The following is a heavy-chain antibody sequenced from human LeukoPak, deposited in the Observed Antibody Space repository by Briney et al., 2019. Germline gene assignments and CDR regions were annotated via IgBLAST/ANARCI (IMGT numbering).Heavy chain of an antibody. Sequence: GASVKVSCKASGYTFTNYGFSWVRQAPGQGLEWMGRISTYNGNTNYAQKVQGRVTLTTETSTSTAYMELRSLRSDDTAVYYCARGQIYWYFDLWGRGTLVTVSS. J-gene: IGHJ2*01. CDR1: GYTFTNYG. V-gene: IGHV1-18*01. CDR2: ISTYNGNT. D-gene: IGHD5-12*01. CDR3: ARGQIYWYFDL.